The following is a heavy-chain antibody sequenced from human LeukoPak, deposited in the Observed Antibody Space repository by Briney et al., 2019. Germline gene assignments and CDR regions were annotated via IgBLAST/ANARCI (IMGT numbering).Heavy chain of an antibody. CDR1: GGSFSRYY. V-gene: IGHV4-34*01. CDR2: IDHRGDT. J-gene: IGHJ4*03. CDR3: ARGATISETGYFDF. D-gene: IGHD5-24*01. Sequence: SETLSLTCAVSGGSFSRYYWSWIRQSPGKGLEWIAEIDHRGDTNYNPPVKSRVTISVDTSKNQFSLKVRSLSAADTAVYYCARGATISETGYFDFWGQGTPVTVSS.